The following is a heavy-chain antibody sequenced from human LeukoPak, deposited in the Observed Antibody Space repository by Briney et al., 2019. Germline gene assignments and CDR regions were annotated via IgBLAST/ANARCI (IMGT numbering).Heavy chain of an antibody. D-gene: IGHD4-11*01. J-gene: IGHJ4*02. CDR2: INWNGGST. V-gene: IGHV3-20*04. CDR3: ARDRHTTVEGAWGY. Sequence: GGSLRLSCAASGFTFDDYGMSWVRQAPGKGLEWVSGINWNGGSTGYADSVKGRFTISRDNAKNSLYLQMNSLRAEDTALYYCARDRHTTVEGAWGYWGQGTLVTVSS. CDR1: GFTFDDYG.